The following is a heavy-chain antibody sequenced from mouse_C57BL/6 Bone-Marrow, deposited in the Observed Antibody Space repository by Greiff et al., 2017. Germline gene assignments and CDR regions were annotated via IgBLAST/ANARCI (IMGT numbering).Heavy chain of an antibody. CDR3: ARLTTVVATGYFDY. D-gene: IGHD1-1*01. CDR1: GFNIKNTY. Sequence: VQLQQSVAELVRPGASVKLSCTASGFNIKNTYMHWVKQRPEQGLEWIGRIDPANGNTKYAPKFQGKATITADTSSNTAYLQLSSLTSEDSAVYYCARLTTVVATGYFDYWGQGTTLTVSS. V-gene: IGHV14-3*01. CDR2: IDPANGNT. J-gene: IGHJ2*01.